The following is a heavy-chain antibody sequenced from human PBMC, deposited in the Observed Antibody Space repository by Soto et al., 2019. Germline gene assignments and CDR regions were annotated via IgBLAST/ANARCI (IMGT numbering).Heavy chain of an antibody. V-gene: IGHV3-23*01. J-gene: IGHJ4*02. CDR1: GFTFSSYA. CDR3: TKGRSTVTTLSEIDY. CDR2: ISGSGGST. Sequence: GGSLRLSCAASGFTFSSYAMSWVRQAPGKGLEWVSAISGSGGSTYYADSVKGRFTISRDNSKNTLYLQMNSLRAEDTAVYYCTKGRSTVTTLSEIDYWGQGTLVTVSS. D-gene: IGHD4-17*01.